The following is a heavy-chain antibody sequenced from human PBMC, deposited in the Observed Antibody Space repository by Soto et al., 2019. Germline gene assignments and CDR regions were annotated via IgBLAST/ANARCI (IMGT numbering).Heavy chain of an antibody. V-gene: IGHV1-69*01. D-gene: IGHD2-15*01. CDR2: IIPSFGPA. CDR1: GGTFSSYS. CDR3: AKDGGSHSGGIDY. Sequence: QVQLVQSGAEVKKPGSSVKVSCKASGGTFSSYSINWVRQAPGHGLEWMGGIIPSFGPANYAQKFQGRVTITADESTSTAYMELSSLRSEDTAVYYCAKDGGSHSGGIDYWGQGTLVTVSS. J-gene: IGHJ4*02.